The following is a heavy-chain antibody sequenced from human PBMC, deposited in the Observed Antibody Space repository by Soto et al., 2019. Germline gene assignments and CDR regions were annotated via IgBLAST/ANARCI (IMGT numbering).Heavy chain of an antibody. J-gene: IGHJ2*01. V-gene: IGHV3-72*01. CDR1: GFTFSDHY. D-gene: IGHD2-8*01. CDR3: ARGYCSKGVCYRYFDL. Sequence: GGSLRLSCAASGFTFSDHYMDWVRQAPGKGLDWVGRTRNKANSYTTEYAASVKGRFTISRDDSKNSLYLQMSSLKTEDTAVYYCARGYCSKGVCYRYFDLWGRGTLVTVSS. CDR2: TRNKANSYTT.